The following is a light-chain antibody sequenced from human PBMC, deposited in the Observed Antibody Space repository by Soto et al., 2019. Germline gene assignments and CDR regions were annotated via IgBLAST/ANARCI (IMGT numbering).Light chain of an antibody. CDR3: LQHNTYYWT. V-gene: IGKV1-17*01. Sequence: DIQMTQSPSSLSASVGDRVTITCRASQAIRSDLGWYQQKPGKAPKRLIYAASPLQSGVPSRFSGRGSGTEFSLTISSLQPEDSATYYCLQHNTYYWTFGQGTKLEVK. J-gene: IGKJ1*01. CDR1: QAIRSD. CDR2: AAS.